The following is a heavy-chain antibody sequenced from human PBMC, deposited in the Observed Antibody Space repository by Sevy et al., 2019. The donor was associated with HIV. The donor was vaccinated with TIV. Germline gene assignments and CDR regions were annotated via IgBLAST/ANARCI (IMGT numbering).Heavy chain of an antibody. J-gene: IGHJ3*02. D-gene: IGHD4-17*01. CDR1: GFTFRTYA. V-gene: IGHV3-23*01. CDR3: AKGDEPASDYADYVPNAFDI. Sequence: GGSLRLSCSASGFTFRTYAMTWVRQAPGKGLEWVSSISGPGSLTLYADSAKGRFTISRDKSKNTLFLQLNSLRAEDTAFYYCAKGDEPASDYADYVPNAFDIWGRGTMVTVSS. CDR2: ISGPGSLT.